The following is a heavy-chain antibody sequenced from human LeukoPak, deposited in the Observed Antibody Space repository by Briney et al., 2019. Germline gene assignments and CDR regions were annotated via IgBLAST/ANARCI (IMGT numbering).Heavy chain of an antibody. D-gene: IGHD2-2*01. CDR3: ARDFEYCSSTSCYGPGGY. CDR2: ISAYNGNT. J-gene: IGHJ4*02. V-gene: IGHV1-18*01. CDR1: GYTFTNYC. Sequence: ASVRVSCKASGYTFTNYCVTWVRQAPGQGPEWMGWISAYNGNTNYAQKLQGRVTMTTDTSTSTAYMELRSLRSDDTAVYYCARDFEYCSSTSCYGPGGYWGQGTLVTVSS.